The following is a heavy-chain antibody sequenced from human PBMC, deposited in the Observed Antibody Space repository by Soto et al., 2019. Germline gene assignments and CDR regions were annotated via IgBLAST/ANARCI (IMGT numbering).Heavy chain of an antibody. CDR2: INHSGST. CDR1: GGSFSGYY. J-gene: IGHJ4*02. V-gene: IGHV4-34*01. D-gene: IGHD6-19*01. Sequence: QVQLQQWGAGLLKPSETLSLTCAVYGGSFSGYYWSWIRQPPGKGLEWIGEINHSGSTNYNPSLKSRVTISVDTSKNQFSLKLSSVTAADTAVYYCARGMRGGWYFLDYWGQGTLVTVSS. CDR3: ARGMRGGWYFLDY.